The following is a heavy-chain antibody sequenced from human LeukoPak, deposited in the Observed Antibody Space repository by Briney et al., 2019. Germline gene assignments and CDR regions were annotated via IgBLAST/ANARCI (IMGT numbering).Heavy chain of an antibody. V-gene: IGHV1-46*01. CDR3: ARDQDWNYAFDI. Sequence: ASVNVSCKASGYTLTSYFIHWVRPAPGQGLEWMGIINPSGGSTSYAQKFQGRVTMTRDTSTSTVYMELSSLRSEDTAVYYCARDQDWNYAFDIWGQGTMVTVSS. CDR1: GYTLTSYF. J-gene: IGHJ3*02. D-gene: IGHD1-7*01. CDR2: INPSGGST.